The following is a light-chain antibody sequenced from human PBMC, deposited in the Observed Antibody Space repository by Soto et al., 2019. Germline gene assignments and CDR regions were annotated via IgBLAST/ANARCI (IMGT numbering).Light chain of an antibody. CDR1: NSDVGSYNR. CDR3: NSFTTSSTYV. J-gene: IGLJ1*01. Sequence: TQPPSVSATPGQTVAPSCPGPNSDVGSYNRVAWYQQPPGTAPKLIIYDVTNRPSGVPDRFSGSKSGNTASLTISGLQAEDEADYYCNSFTTSSTYVFGTGNKVTVL. CDR2: DVT. V-gene: IGLV2-18*02.